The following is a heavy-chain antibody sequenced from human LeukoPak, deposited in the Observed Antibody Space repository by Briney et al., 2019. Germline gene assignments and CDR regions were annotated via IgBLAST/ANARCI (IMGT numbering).Heavy chain of an antibody. D-gene: IGHD5-18*01. V-gene: IGHV1-24*01. CDR1: GYTLTELS. Sequence: ASVKVSCKVSGYTLTELSMHWVRQAPGKGLEWMGGFDPEDGETIYAQKFQGRVTMIEDTSTDTAYMELSSLRSEDTAVYYCATQDTAMVICWGQGTLVTVSS. CDR2: FDPEDGET. CDR3: ATQDTAMVIC. J-gene: IGHJ4*02.